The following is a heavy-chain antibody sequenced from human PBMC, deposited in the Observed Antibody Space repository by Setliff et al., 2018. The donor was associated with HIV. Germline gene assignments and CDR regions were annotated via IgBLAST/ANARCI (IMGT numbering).Heavy chain of an antibody. Sequence: PSETLSLTCTVSGGSISSYYWTWIRQAPGKGLEWIGSIYYSGNTYCKPSLKSRITISVDTSKNQFSLKLNSVTAADTAVYYCARRFGRALPDWGQGTLVTVSS. CDR3: ARRFGRALPD. V-gene: IGHV4-39*01. CDR2: IYYSGNT. D-gene: IGHD1-26*01. J-gene: IGHJ4*02. CDR1: GGSISSYY.